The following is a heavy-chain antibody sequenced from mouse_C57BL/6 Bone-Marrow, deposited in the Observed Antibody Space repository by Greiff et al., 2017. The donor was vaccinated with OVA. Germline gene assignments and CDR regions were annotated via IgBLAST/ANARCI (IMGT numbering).Heavy chain of an antibody. V-gene: IGHV1-19*01. D-gene: IGHD4-1*01. CDR3: ARWGWDGGWFAY. CDR2: INPYNGGT. J-gene: IGHJ3*01. CDR1: GYTFTDYY. Sequence: EVQLQQSGPVLVKPGASVKMSCKASGYTFTDYYMNWVKQSPGKSLEWIGVINPYNGGTSYNQKFKGKATLTVDKSSSTAYMELNSLTSEDSAVYYCARWGWDGGWFAYWGQGTLVTVSA.